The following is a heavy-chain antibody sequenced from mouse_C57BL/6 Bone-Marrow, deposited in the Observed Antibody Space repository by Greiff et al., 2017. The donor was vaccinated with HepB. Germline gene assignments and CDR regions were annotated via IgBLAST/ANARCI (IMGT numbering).Heavy chain of an antibody. CDR1: GYTFTDYE. D-gene: IGHD1-1*01. J-gene: IGHJ2*01. CDR3: TRQFITTVPSDY. Sequence: VQLQQSGAELVRPGASVTLSCKASGYTFTDYEMHWVKQTPVHGLEWIGAIDPETGGTAYNQKFKGKAILTADKSSSTAYMELRSLTSEDSAVYYCTRQFITTVPSDYWGQGTTLTVSS. CDR2: IDPETGGT. V-gene: IGHV1-15*01.